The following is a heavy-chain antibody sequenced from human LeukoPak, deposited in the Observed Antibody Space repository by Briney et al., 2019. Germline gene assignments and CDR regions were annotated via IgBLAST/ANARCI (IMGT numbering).Heavy chain of an antibody. V-gene: IGHV3-21*01. CDR2: ISSSSSYI. J-gene: IGHJ4*02. CDR1: GFTFSSYS. D-gene: IGHD3-22*01. Sequence: PGGSLRLSCAASGFTFSSYSMNWVRQAPGKGLEWVSSISSSSSYIYYADSVKGRFTISRDNAKNSLYLQMNSLRAEDTAVYYCASSSPAYYGNNAIDYWGQGTLVTVSS. CDR3: ASSSPAYYGNNAIDY.